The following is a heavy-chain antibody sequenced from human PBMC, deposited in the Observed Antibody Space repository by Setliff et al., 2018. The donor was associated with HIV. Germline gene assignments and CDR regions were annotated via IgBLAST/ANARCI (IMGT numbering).Heavy chain of an antibody. Sequence: SETLSLTCSVSGYSISNGYYWGWFRQSPGKGLEWVATIYQTGSIYYNPSLQNRVTLLLDMSKNQFSLKLSSATAADTAVYYCARQAWHSGRNGYFVDYWGQGMLVTVSS. D-gene: IGHD3-22*01. J-gene: IGHJ4*02. CDR3: ARQAWHSGRNGYFVDY. CDR1: GYSISNGYY. CDR2: IYQTGSI. V-gene: IGHV4-38-2*02.